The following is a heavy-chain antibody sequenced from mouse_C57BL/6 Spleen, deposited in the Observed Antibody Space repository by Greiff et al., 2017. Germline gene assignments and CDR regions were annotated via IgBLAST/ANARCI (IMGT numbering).Heavy chain of an antibody. D-gene: IGHD1-2*01. V-gene: IGHV1-22*01. Sequence: EVQLQESGPELVKPGASVKMSCKASGYTFTDYNMHWVKQSHGKSLEWIGYINPNNGGTSYNQKFKGKATLTVNKSSSTAYMELRSLTSEDSAAYYCAPLPAAFDYWGQGTTLTVSS. CDR2: INPNNGGT. J-gene: IGHJ2*01. CDR3: APLPAAFDY. CDR1: GYTFTDYN.